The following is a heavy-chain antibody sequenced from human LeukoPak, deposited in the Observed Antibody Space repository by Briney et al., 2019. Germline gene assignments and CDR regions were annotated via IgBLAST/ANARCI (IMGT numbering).Heavy chain of an antibody. Sequence: PSETLSLTCTVSGGSISSYYWSWIRQPPGKGLEWIGYIYYSGSTNYNPSLKSRVTISVDTSKNQFSLKLSSVTAADTAVYYCASGGWGYPTYYFDYWGQGTLVTVSS. CDR1: GGSISSYY. D-gene: IGHD2-15*01. CDR2: IYYSGST. J-gene: IGHJ4*02. CDR3: ASGGWGYPTYYFDY. V-gene: IGHV4-59*01.